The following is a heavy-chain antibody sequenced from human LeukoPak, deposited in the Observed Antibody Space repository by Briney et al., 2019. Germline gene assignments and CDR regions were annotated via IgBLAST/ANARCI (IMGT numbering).Heavy chain of an antibody. CDR2: IGHTGSIT. D-gene: IGHD6-19*01. CDR3: AREHSSGSDI. Sequence: PGGSLRLSCAASGFTFSSYWMSWVRQAPGKGLEWVSYIGHTGSITDYADSVKGRFTISRDNAKNSLYLQMNSLRAEDTAVYYCAREHSSGSDIWGQGTMVTVSS. V-gene: IGHV3-48*01. J-gene: IGHJ3*02. CDR1: GFTFSSYW.